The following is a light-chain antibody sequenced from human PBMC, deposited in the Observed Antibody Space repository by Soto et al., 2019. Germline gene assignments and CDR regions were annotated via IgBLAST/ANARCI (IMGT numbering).Light chain of an antibody. CDR1: SSDVGGYNY. CDR3: RSYTSSSTYV. V-gene: IGLV2-14*01. Sequence: QSVLTQPASVSGSPGQSITISCTGTSSDVGGYNYVSWYQQHPGKAPKLMIYDVSNRPVGVSNRFSGSKSGNTASLTISGLQAEDEADYYCRSYTSSSTYVFGTGTKVTVL. CDR2: DVS. J-gene: IGLJ1*01.